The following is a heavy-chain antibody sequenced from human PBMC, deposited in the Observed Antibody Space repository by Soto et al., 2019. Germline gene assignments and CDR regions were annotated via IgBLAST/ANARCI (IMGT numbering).Heavy chain of an antibody. D-gene: IGHD3-10*01. CDR3: ASVTMVRVGPARASHWFDP. CDR1: GGSISSYY. J-gene: IGHJ5*02. Sequence: SETLSLTCTVSGGSISSYYWSWIRQPPGKGLEWIGYIYYSGSTNYNPSLKSRVTISVDTSKNQFSLKLSSVTAADTAVYYCASVTMVRVGPARASHWFDPWGQGTLVTVSS. CDR2: IYYSGST. V-gene: IGHV4-59*01.